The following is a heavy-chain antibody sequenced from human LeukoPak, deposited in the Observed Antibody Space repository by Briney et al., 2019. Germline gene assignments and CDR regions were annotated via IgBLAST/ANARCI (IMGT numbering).Heavy chain of an antibody. CDR3: ARSRGYCGGGSCYFDY. J-gene: IGHJ4*02. Sequence: ASVKVSCKASGYTFTSYAISWVRQAPRQGLEWMGWISAYNGNTNYAQELQGRLTMTTDTSTSTAYMELRSLISDDAAVYYCARSRGYCGGGSCYFDYWGQGTLVTVSS. CDR1: GYTFTSYA. V-gene: IGHV1-18*01. CDR2: ISAYNGNT. D-gene: IGHD2-15*01.